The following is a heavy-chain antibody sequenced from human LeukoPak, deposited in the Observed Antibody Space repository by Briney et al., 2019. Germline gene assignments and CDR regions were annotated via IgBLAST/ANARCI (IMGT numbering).Heavy chain of an antibody. Sequence: GSSVKVSCKASGGTFSSYAISWVRQAPGQGLEWMGGIIPIFGTANYAQKFQGRVTITADESTSTAYMELSRLRFEDTAVYYCARQGYTNNLGGYFGDKDDGFDLWGQGTMVTVSS. CDR1: GGTFSSYA. CDR2: IIPIFGTA. J-gene: IGHJ3*01. CDR3: ARQGYTNNLGGYFGDKDDGFDL. V-gene: IGHV1-69*01. D-gene: IGHD3-9*01.